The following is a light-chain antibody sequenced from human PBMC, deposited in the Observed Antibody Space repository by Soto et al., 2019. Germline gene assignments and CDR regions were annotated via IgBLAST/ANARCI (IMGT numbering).Light chain of an antibody. J-gene: IGKJ5*01. V-gene: IGKV3-20*01. CDR1: ESVSSSY. Sequence: VFPHYPGTLSLAPGESATVPCRARESVSSSYLAWYQQKRGLAPRLLIHDASSRASGIPDRLSGSGSGTDFTLTISRLETEDFAVFYCQQYGTSGIIFGQGTRLE. CDR2: DAS. CDR3: QQYGTSGII.